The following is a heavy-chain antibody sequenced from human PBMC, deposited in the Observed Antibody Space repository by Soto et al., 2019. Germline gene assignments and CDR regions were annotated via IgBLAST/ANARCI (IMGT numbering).Heavy chain of an antibody. V-gene: IGHV3-48*03. CDR1: GFTFSSYE. D-gene: IGHD3-3*01. CDR2: ISSSGSTI. J-gene: IGHJ6*02. Sequence: GGSLRLSCAASGFTFSSYEMNWVRQAPGKGLEWVSYISSSGSTIYYADSVKGRFTISRDNAKNSLYLQMNSLRAEDTAVYYCARADGPRYDFWIGYYNYYYYYGMDVWGQGTKVTVCS. CDR3: ARADGPRYDFWIGYYNYYYYYGMDV.